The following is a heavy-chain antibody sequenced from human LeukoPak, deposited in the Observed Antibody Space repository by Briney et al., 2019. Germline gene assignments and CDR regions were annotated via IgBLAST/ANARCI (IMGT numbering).Heavy chain of an antibody. CDR3: ARIRDGYNDAYDI. CDR2: INPNSGGT. J-gene: IGHJ3*02. V-gene: IGHV1-2*02. D-gene: IGHD5-24*01. Sequence: GASVKVSCKASGYTFTGYYMHWVRQAPGQGLEWMGWINPNSGGTNYAQNFQGRVTLTRDTSTSTVYMELSSLRSEDTAIYYCARIRDGYNDAYDIWGQGTAVTVPS. CDR1: GYTFTGYY.